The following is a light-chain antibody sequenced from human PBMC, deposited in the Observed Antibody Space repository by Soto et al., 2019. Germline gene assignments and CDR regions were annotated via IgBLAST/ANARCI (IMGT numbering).Light chain of an antibody. CDR1: NIGSES. CDR3: QVWDTASDHVV. V-gene: IGLV3-21*02. Sequence: SYELTQPPSVSVAPGQTARITCGGNNIGSESLHWYQQKPGQAPVVVIYDDTDRPAGIPERFSGSNSGNTATLTISRVAAGDEADCYCQVWDTASDHVVFGGGTKLTVL. CDR2: DDT. J-gene: IGLJ3*02.